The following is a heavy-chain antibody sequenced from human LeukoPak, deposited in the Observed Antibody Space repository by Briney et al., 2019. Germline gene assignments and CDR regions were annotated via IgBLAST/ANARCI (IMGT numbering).Heavy chain of an antibody. CDR3: ARVGPADIVVVPAAASFDY. D-gene: IGHD2-2*01. CDR1: GGSFSGYY. Sequence: SETLSLTCAVYGGSFSGYYWGWIRQPPGKGLEWIGEINHSGSTNYNPSLKSRVTISVDTSKNQFSLKLSSVTAADTAVYYCARVGPADIVVVPAAASFDYWGQGTLVTVSS. V-gene: IGHV4-34*01. CDR2: INHSGST. J-gene: IGHJ4*02.